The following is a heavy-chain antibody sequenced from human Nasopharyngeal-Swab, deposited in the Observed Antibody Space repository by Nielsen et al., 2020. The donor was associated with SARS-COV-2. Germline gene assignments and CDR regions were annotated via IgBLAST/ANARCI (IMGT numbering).Heavy chain of an antibody. CDR2: INSDGSST. D-gene: IGHD2-15*01. J-gene: IGHJ6*02. CDR1: GFTFSSYW. Sequence: GESLKISCAASGFTFSSYWMHWVRQAQGKGLVWVSRINSDGSSTSYADSVKGRFTISRDSAKNSLYLQMNNLRAEDTAVYYCARGYCSSGSCYAKHYGMDVWGQGTTVTVSS. CDR3: ARGYCSSGSCYAKHYGMDV. V-gene: IGHV3-74*01.